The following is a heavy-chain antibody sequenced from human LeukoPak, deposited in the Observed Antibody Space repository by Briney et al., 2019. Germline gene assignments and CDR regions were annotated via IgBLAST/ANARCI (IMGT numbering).Heavy chain of an antibody. V-gene: IGHV4-59*11. Sequence: SETLSLTCNVSGGSMSGHFWIWFRQPPGKGLEWIGYRDDSGRSNYNPSLRSRVTISIDTSKNQFSLKLNSVTAADTADYYCARDSRYGGSTFDIWGQGTMVTVSS. J-gene: IGHJ3*02. CDR1: GGSMSGHF. CDR2: RDDSGRS. CDR3: ARDSRYGGSTFDI. D-gene: IGHD4-23*01.